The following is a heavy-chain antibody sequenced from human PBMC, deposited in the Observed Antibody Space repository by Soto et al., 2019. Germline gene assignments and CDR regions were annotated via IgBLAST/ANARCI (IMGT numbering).Heavy chain of an antibody. V-gene: IGHV4-34*01. CDR1: CGSFSGYY. Sequence: PSETLSLTCAVYCGSFSGYYWSWIRQPPGKGLEWIGEINHSGSTNYNPSLKSRVTISVDTSKNQFSLKLSSVTAADTAVYYCARDGRYDFWSGYSRNYYYYGMDVWGQGTTVTVSS. D-gene: IGHD3-3*01. J-gene: IGHJ6*02. CDR2: INHSGST. CDR3: ARDGRYDFWSGYSRNYYYYGMDV.